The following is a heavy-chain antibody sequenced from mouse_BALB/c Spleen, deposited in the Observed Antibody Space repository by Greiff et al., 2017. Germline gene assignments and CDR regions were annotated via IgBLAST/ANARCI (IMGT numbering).Heavy chain of an antibody. J-gene: IGHJ4*01. CDR3: ARGYYGNSRAMDY. Sequence: EVKLQESGPGLVKPSQPLSLTCTVTGYSITSDYAWNWIRQFPGNKLEWMGYISYSGSTSYNPSLKSRISITRDTSKNQFFLQLNSVTTEDTATYYCARGYYGNSRAMDYWGQGTSVTVSS. V-gene: IGHV3-2*02. CDR1: GYSITSDYA. D-gene: IGHD2-1*01. CDR2: ISYSGST.